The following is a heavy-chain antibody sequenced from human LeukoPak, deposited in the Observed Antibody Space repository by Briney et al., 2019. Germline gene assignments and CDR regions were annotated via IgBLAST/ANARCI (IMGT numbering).Heavy chain of an antibody. D-gene: IGHD3-16*01. CDR1: GFTFSNYG. CDR2: IFYDGSNQ. Sequence: GGSLRLSCAASGFTFSNYGMHWVRQAPGKGLEWLAAIFYDGSNQHYADTVKGRFTISRDNSKDALYLQVNSLTAEDTAVYFCARDQALYFSYGDYWGQGTLVTVSS. J-gene: IGHJ4*02. CDR3: ARDQALYFSYGDY. V-gene: IGHV3-33*01.